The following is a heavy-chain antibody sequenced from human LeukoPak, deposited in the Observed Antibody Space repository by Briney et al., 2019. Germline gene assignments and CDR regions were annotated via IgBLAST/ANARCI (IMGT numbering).Heavy chain of an antibody. Sequence: SETLSLTCAVYGGSFSGYYWSWIRQPPGKGLERIGEINHSGSTNYNPSLKSRVTISVDTSKNQFSLKLSSVTAADTAVYYCARAGVVPAARLYGSGSYFPYWGQGTLVTVSS. CDR3: ARAGVVPAARLYGSGSYFPY. V-gene: IGHV4-34*01. CDR1: GGSFSGYY. CDR2: INHSGST. J-gene: IGHJ4*02. D-gene: IGHD3-10*01.